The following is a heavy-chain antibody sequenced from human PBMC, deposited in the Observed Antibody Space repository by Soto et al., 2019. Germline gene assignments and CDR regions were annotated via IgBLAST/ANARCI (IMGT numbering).Heavy chain of an antibody. V-gene: IGHV3-23*01. J-gene: IGHJ3*02. CDR3: AKGNYNYGDALDI. CDR2: ISGSGGSI. CDR1: GFTFSNHA. D-gene: IGHD4-17*01. Sequence: GGSLRLSCAASGFTFSNHAMSWVRQAPRKGLEWVSAISGSGGSIFYADSVKGQFTISRDNSKNTLFLQMNSLRAEDTAVYFFAKGNYNYGDALDIWGQGTMVPVSS.